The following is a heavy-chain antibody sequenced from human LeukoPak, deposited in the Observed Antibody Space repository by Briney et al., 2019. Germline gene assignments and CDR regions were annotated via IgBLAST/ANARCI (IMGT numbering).Heavy chain of an antibody. V-gene: IGHV4-31*03. CDR3: ARHRYSGSPHFDY. D-gene: IGHD1-26*01. CDR1: GGSLSNVGYY. CDR2: IYYSGST. Sequence: PSETLSLTCTVSGGSLSNVGYYWSWIRQHPGKGLEWIGYIYYSGSTYYNPSLKSRVTISKDTSNNQFSLRLTSVTAADTAVYYCARHRYSGSPHFDYWGQGTLVTVSS. J-gene: IGHJ4*02.